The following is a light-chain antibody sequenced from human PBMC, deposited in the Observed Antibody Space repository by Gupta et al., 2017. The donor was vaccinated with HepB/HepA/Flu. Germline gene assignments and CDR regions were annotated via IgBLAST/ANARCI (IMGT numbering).Light chain of an antibody. CDR1: HLGEKD. CDR2: LNT. Sequence: SSDLTHPRPLSVSAGQTATLTCSGDHLGEKDICWYQQKPGQSPVVVIYLNTMRPSGIPERFYASKSGKKGTLKISGTQAMDEADYYCQAWGSGTRVFGGGTKLTVL. CDR3: QAWGSGTRV. J-gene: IGLJ2*01. V-gene: IGLV3-1*01.